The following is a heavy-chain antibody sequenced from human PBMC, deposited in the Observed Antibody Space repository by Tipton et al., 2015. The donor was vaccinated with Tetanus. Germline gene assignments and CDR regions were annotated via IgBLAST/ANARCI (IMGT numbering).Heavy chain of an antibody. Sequence: QLVQSGAEVKKPGASVKVSCKASGYTFTHYGVNWVRQAPGQGLEWMGWISPFNENENYAEKFKGRLTMTTDRSTATVYMDLRSLRSGDTAIYYCARGRGLGPHEYFEHWGQGALVTVPS. CDR2: ISPFNENE. D-gene: IGHD3/OR15-3a*01. CDR1: GYTFTHYG. J-gene: IGHJ5*02. CDR3: ARGRGLGPHEYFEH. V-gene: IGHV1-18*01.